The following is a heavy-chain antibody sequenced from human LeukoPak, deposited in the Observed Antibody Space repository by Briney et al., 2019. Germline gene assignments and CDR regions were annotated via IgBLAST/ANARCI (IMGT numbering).Heavy chain of an antibody. V-gene: IGHV4-34*01. D-gene: IGHD3-3*02. CDR3: ARGPVLVLLDNWFDP. CDR2: INHSGST. Sequence: PSETLSLTCAVYGGSFIGFHWNWIRQAPGKGLEWIGDINHSGSTNYNPSLTSRVTISVDPSKNQFSLNLSSVTAADTAVYYCARGPVLVLLDNWFDPWGQGTLVTVSS. J-gene: IGHJ5*02. CDR1: GGSFIGFH.